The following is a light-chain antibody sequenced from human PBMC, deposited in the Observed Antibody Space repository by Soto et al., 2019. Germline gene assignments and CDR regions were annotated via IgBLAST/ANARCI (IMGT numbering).Light chain of an antibody. CDR2: AAS. J-gene: IGKJ1*01. Sequence: AIRMTQSPSSLSASTGDRVAITCRASQGISSYLAWYQQKPGKAPKLLIYAASTLQSGVPSRFSGRGSGTEFTLTISSLQADDFATYYCQHYNSYSWTFGQGTKV. CDR1: QGISSY. V-gene: IGKV1-8*01. CDR3: QHYNSYSWT.